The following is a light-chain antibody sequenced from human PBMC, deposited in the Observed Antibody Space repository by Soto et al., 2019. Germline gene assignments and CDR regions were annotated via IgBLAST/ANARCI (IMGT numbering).Light chain of an antibody. CDR3: QQYNDWPWT. Sequence: IVMTQSPATLSVSPGERATLSCRASQRVSSDLAWYQQKPGQAPRLLIFAASTRATGIPARFSGSGSGTDFTLTISSLQSGDFALYYCQQYNDWPWTFGQGTKVEIK. CDR1: QRVSSD. V-gene: IGKV3-15*01. CDR2: AAS. J-gene: IGKJ1*01.